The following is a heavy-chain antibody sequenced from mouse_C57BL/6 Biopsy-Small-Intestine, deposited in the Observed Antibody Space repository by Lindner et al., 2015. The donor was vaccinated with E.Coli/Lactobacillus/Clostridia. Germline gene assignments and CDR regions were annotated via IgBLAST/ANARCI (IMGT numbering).Heavy chain of an antibody. J-gene: IGHJ1*03. D-gene: IGHD2-1*01. CDR1: GFTFSDYG. Sequence: VQLQESGGGLVKPGGSLKLSCAASGFTFSDYGMHWVRQAPEKGLEWVAYISSGSSTIYYADTVKGRFTISRDNAKNTLFLQMTSLRSEDTAMYYCARPDYGNYVFYWYFDVWGTGTTVTVSS. CDR3: ARPDYGNYVFYWYFDV. CDR2: ISSGSSTI. V-gene: IGHV5-17*01.